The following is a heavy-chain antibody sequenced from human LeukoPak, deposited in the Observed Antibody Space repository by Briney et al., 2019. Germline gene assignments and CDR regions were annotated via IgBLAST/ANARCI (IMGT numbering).Heavy chain of an antibody. J-gene: IGHJ4*02. CDR2: ISGSAHKI. CDR1: GITFSNYA. CDR3: AKGRDDSDC. Sequence: GGSLRLSCVASGITFSNYAVSWVRQAPEKGLDWVSVISGSAHKIRYADSVKGRFTISRDNSENIVYLQMNSLRVEDTAVYYCAKGRDDSDCWGQGTLVTVSS. V-gene: IGHV3-23*01. D-gene: IGHD3-22*01.